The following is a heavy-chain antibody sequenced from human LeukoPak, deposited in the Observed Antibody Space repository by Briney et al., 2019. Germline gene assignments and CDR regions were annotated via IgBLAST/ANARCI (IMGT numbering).Heavy chain of an antibody. J-gene: IGHJ6*02. CDR2: IYSGGST. CDR1: GFTVSSKY. D-gene: IGHD2-15*01. Sequence: PGGPLRLSCAASGFTVSSKYMSWVRQAPGKGLEWVSVIYSGGSTYYADSVKGRFTISRDNSKNTLYLQMNSLRAEDTAVYYCAKGVVVAYYYYGMDVWGQGTTVAVSS. CDR3: AKGVVVAYYYYGMDV. V-gene: IGHV3-53*01.